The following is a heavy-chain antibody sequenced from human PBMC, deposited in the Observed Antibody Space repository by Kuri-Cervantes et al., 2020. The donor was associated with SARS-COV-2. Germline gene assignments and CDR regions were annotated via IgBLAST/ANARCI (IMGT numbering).Heavy chain of an antibody. V-gene: IGHV3-30*03. CDR3: ARESPWLDAFDI. D-gene: IGHD5-12*01. J-gene: IGHJ3*02. Sequence: GESLKISCAASGFTFSSYSMNWVRQAPGKGLEWVAVISYDGSNKYYADSVKGRFTISRDNSKNTLYLQMNSLRAEDTAVYYCARESPWLDAFDIWGQGTMVTVSS. CDR1: GFTFSSYS. CDR2: ISYDGSNK.